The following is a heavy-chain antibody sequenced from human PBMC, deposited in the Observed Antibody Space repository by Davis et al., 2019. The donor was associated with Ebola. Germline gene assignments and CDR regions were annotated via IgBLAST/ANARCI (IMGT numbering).Heavy chain of an antibody. CDR1: GYTFTGYY. J-gene: IGHJ6*03. Sequence: ASVKVSCKASGYTFTGYYVHWVRQAPGQALEWMGWINPNSGGTNFAQKFQGRVTMTRDTSISTAYMELSRLRSDDTAVYYCARGSYSSSSLYYYYMDVWGKGTTVTVSS. CDR3: ARGSYSSSSLYYYYMDV. CDR2: INPNSGGT. D-gene: IGHD6-6*01. V-gene: IGHV1-2*02.